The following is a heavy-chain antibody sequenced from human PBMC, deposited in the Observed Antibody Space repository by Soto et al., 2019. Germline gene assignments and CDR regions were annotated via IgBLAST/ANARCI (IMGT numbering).Heavy chain of an antibody. CDR1: GYTFTSYG. CDR2: INANNGGT. D-gene: IGHD6-25*01. Sequence: ASVKVSCKASGYTFTSYGISWVRQAPGQGLEWMGWINANNGGTNYAQKFQGWVTMTRDTSISTAYMELSRLRSDDTAVYYCARGGTYSSGWYFDYLGQGNLVTVSS. J-gene: IGHJ4*02. V-gene: IGHV1-2*04. CDR3: ARGGTYSSGWYFDY.